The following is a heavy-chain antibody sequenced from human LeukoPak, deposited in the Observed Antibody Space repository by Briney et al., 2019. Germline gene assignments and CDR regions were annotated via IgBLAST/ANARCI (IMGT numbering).Heavy chain of an antibody. CDR1: GFDFSTYA. CDR2: ISGSESRA. V-gene: IGHV3-23*01. CDR3: ARGSNVGYDSSGYYRPPTEYYGMDV. D-gene: IGHD3-22*01. Sequence: GGSLRLSCAASGFDFSTYAMSWVRQAPGKGLEWVSRISGSESRADYADSVKGRFTISRDNAKNTLYLQMNSLRAEDTAVYYCARGSNVGYDSSGYYRPPTEYYGMDVWGQGTTVTVSS. J-gene: IGHJ6*02.